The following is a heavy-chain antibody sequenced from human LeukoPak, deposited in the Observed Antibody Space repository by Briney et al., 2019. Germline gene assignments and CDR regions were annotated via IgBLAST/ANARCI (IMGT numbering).Heavy chain of an antibody. CDR1: GYRFTAYS. J-gene: IGHJ4*02. Sequence: ASVKVSCKASGYRFTAYSMHWVRQAPGQGPEWMGWINGNSGGTKYAQKFEGRVTMTSDTFTSTVQMDLGTLRSDDTAVYYCARENIEQWPAFDYWGQGTPVTVSS. CDR3: ARENIEQWPAFDY. D-gene: IGHD1/OR15-1a*01. CDR2: INGNSGGT. V-gene: IGHV1-2*02.